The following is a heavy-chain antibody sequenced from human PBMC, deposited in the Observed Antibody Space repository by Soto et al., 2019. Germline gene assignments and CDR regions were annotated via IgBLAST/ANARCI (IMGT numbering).Heavy chain of an antibody. V-gene: IGHV1-8*01. CDR3: ARGRGVPYAFDI. J-gene: IGHJ3*02. CDR1: GYTFTSYD. CDR2: MNPNSGNT. Sequence: ASVKVSCKASGYTFTSYDINWVRQATGQGLEWMGWMNPNSGNTGYAQKFQGRVTMTRNTSIGTAYMELSSLRSEDTAVYYCARGRGVPYAFDIWGQGTMVTVSS. D-gene: IGHD2-8*01.